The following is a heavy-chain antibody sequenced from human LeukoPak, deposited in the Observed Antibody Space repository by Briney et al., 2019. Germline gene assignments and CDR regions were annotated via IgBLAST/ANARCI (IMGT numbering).Heavy chain of an antibody. D-gene: IGHD3-10*01. CDR3: ARDYYGSGSFSGH. V-gene: IGHV1-2*02. J-gene: IGHJ4*02. CDR1: GYTFTDYY. CDR2: INPKSGDT. Sequence: ASVKVSCKASGYTFTDYYMHWVRQPPGQGLEWMGWINPKSGDTNYAQKFQGRVTKNRDTSISTAYMELSRLTSNDTAVYYCARDYYGSGSFSGHWGQGTLVTVSS.